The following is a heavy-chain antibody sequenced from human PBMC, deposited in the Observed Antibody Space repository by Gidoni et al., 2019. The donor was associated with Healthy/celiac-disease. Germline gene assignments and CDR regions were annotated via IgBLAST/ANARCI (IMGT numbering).Heavy chain of an antibody. J-gene: IGHJ3*02. V-gene: IGHV1-46*03. CDR1: GYTFTCYY. D-gene: IGHD6-13*01. CDR2: INPSGGST. Sequence: VPLAQSGAAVQKSGASVHVACTASGYTFTCYYMHWVRQAPGQGLEWMGIINPSGGSTSYAQKFQGRVTMTRDTSTSTVYMELSSLRAEDTAVYYCARGGSSSWYAWDAFDIWGQGTMVTVSS. CDR3: ARGGSSSWYAWDAFDI.